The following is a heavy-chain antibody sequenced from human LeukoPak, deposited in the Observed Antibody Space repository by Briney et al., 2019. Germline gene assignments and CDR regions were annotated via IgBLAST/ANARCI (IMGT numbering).Heavy chain of an antibody. V-gene: IGHV4-39*07. CDR2: IYYSGST. CDR1: GGSISSSSYY. CDR3: ARNGEGFGELLGYYYYMDV. Sequence: KASETLSLTCTVSGGSISSSSYYWGWIRQPPGNGLEWIGSIYYSGSTYYNPSLKSRVTISVDTSKNQFSLKLSSVTAADTAVYYCARNGEGFGELLGYYYYMDVWGKGTTVTISS. J-gene: IGHJ6*03. D-gene: IGHD3-10*01.